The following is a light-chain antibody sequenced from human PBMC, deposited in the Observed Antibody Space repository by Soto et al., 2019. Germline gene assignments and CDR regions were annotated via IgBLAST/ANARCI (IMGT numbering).Light chain of an antibody. Sequence: DIQMTQSPSTLSSSVGDRVTITCRASQSISNWLGWYQQQPGKARKLLFYKTSKFDSAVPSRFIGSGSGAVFSLTISSLLRDDFETYYCQQYKSFSLTLGRGTKVDIK. CDR3: QQYKSFSLT. J-gene: IGKJ4*01. CDR1: QSISNW. V-gene: IGKV1-5*03. CDR2: KTS.